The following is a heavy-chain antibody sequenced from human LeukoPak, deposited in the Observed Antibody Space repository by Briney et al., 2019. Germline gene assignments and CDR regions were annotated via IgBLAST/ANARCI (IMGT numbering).Heavy chain of an antibody. Sequence: GGSLRLSCAASGSTFSSYAMNWVRQAPGKGLEWVSAISGSGGSTYYADSVKGRFTISRDNSKNTLYMQVNSMRAEDTAVYYCAKDTYYGFRQASGYYFDYWGQGTLVTVSS. J-gene: IGHJ4*02. CDR1: GSTFSSYA. V-gene: IGHV3-23*01. CDR2: ISGSGGST. CDR3: AKDTYYGFRQASGYYFDY. D-gene: IGHD3-10*01.